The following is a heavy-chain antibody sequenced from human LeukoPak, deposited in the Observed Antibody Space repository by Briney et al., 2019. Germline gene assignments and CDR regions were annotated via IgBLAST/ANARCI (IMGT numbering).Heavy chain of an antibody. J-gene: IGHJ4*02. Sequence: SETLSLTCTVSGGSISSSSYYWGWIRQPPGKGLEWIGSIYYSGSTYYNPSLKSRVTISVDTSKNQFSLKLSSVTAADTAVYYCARVIDFWSGYFDYWGQGTLVTVSS. CDR2: IYYSGST. D-gene: IGHD3-3*01. CDR1: GGSISSSSYY. CDR3: ARVIDFWSGYFDY. V-gene: IGHV4-39*07.